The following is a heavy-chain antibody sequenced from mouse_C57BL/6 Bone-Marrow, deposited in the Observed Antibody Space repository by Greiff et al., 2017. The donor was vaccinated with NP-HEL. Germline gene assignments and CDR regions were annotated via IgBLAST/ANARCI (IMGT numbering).Heavy chain of an antibody. CDR2: IDPSDSYT. CDR1: GYTFTSYW. J-gene: IGHJ3*01. Sequence: QVQLQQPGAELVKPGASVKLSCKASGYTFTSYWMQWVKQRPGQGLEWIGEIDPSDSYTNSNQKFKGKATLTVDQSSSTAYMQLSSLTSEDSAVYYWARGWLLGNAWFAYWGQGTLVTVSA. V-gene: IGHV1-50*01. CDR3: ARGWLLGNAWFAY. D-gene: IGHD2-3*01.